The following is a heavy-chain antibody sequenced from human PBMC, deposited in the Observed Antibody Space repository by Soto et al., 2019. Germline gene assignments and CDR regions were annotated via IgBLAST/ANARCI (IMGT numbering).Heavy chain of an antibody. V-gene: IGHV1-2*02. CDR3: AREGGRSSSSWWFDP. D-gene: IGHD6-6*01. J-gene: IGHJ5*02. CDR1: GYTFTSYG. Sequence: ASVKVSCKASGYTFTSYGISWVRQAPGQGLEWMGWINPNSGGTNYAQKFQGRVTMTRDTSISTAYMELSRLRSDDTAVYYCAREGGRSSSSWWFDPWGQGTLVTVS. CDR2: INPNSGGT.